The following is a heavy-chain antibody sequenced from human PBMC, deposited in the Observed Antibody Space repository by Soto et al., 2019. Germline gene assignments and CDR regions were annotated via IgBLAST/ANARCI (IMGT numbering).Heavy chain of an antibody. CDR3: ARVMKGAAAGPSGFDP. CDR2: MNPNSGNT. CDR1: GYTFTSYD. D-gene: IGHD6-13*01. V-gene: IGHV1-8*01. J-gene: IGHJ5*02. Sequence: GASVKVSCKASGYTFTSYDINWVRQATGQGLEWMGWMNPNSGNTGYAQKFQGRVTMTRNTSISTAYMELSSLRSEDTAVYDCARVMKGAAAGPSGFDPWGQGTLVTVSS.